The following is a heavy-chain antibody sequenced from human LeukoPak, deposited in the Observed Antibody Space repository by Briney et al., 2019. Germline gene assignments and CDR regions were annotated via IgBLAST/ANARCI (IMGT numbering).Heavy chain of an antibody. Sequence: GGSLRLSCATSGFTFSTSWMHWVRQAPGKGLVWVSRISGDGTTTTYADSVKGRFTISRDNAKNTLFLQMNSLRVDDTAVYYCTRVRSSSWYDYWGQGALVTVPS. D-gene: IGHD6-13*01. J-gene: IGHJ4*02. CDR2: ISGDGTTT. CDR3: TRVRSSSWYDY. V-gene: IGHV3-74*01. CDR1: GFTFSTSW.